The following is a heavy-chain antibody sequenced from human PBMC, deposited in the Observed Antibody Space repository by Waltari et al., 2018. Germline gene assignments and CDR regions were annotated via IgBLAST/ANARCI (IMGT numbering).Heavy chain of an antibody. D-gene: IGHD6-13*01. V-gene: IGHV4-34*01. Sequence: QVQLQQWGAGLLKPSETLSLTCAVYGGSFSGYYWSWIRQPPGKGLEWIGEINHSGSHNNRPSLKSRVTKSVDTSKNQCSRKLSSVTAADAAGYYCARGPAAAGTGWGQGTLVTVSS. CDR1: GGSFSGYY. CDR3: ARGPAAAGTG. J-gene: IGHJ4*02. CDR2: INHSGSH.